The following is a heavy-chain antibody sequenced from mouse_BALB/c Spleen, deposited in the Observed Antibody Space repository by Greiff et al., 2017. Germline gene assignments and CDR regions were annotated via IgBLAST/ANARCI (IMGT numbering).Heavy chain of an antibody. CDR2: IYPGSGST. D-gene: IGHD2-4*01. J-gene: IGHJ2*01. V-gene: IGHV1S22*01. CDR3: TRLGYDSHYFDY. CDR1: GYTFTSYW. Sequence: LQQPGSELVRPGASVKLSCKASGYTFTSYWMHWVKQRPGQGLEWIGNIYPGSGSTNYDEKFKSKATLTVDTSSSTAYMQLSSLTSEDSAVYDCTRLGYDSHYFDYWGQGTTLTVSS.